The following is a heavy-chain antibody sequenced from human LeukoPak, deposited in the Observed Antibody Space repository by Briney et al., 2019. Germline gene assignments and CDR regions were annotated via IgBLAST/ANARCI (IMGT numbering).Heavy chain of an antibody. V-gene: IGHV3-23*01. CDR3: ANGQWLADYYFDY. CDR2: ISGSGGST. J-gene: IGHJ4*02. D-gene: IGHD6-19*01. Sequence: GGSLRLSCAASGFTFSSYAMSWLRQAPGKGLEWFSAISGSGGSTYYADSVKGRFTISRDNSKNTLYLQRNSLRAEDTAVYYCANGQWLADYYFDYWGQGTLVTVSS. CDR1: GFTFSSYA.